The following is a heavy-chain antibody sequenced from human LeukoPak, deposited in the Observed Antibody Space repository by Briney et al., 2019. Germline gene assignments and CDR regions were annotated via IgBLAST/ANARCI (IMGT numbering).Heavy chain of an antibody. CDR2: ISYDGSNK. J-gene: IGHJ4*02. CDR1: GFTFSSYG. D-gene: IGHD2-21*01. V-gene: IGHV3-30*18. CDR3: AKVVSGY. Sequence: GGSLRLSCAASGFTFSSYGMHWVRQAPGKGLEWVAVISYDGSNKYYADSVKGRFTISRDNSKNTLYLQMNSLRAEDTAVYYCAKVVSGYRGQGTLVTVSS.